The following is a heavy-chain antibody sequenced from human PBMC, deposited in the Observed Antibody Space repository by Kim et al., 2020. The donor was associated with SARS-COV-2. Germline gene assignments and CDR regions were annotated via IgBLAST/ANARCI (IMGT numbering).Heavy chain of an antibody. D-gene: IGHD1-1*01. CDR2: IYYSGST. CDR3: SRHYLGSAWHP. Sequence: SETLSLTCTVSGGSISGSSYYWGWIRQPPGKGLEWIGSIYYSGSTYYKPPLKSRVTISVDTSKNQFSLKLTSVTAADTAIYYCSRHYLGSAWHPCGQGTLVTVSS. J-gene: IGHJ5*02. CDR1: GGSISGSSYY. V-gene: IGHV4-39*01.